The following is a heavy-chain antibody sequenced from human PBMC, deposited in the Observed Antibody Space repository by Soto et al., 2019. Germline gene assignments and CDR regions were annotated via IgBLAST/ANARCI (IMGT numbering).Heavy chain of an antibody. Sequence: SVKVSCKASGGTFSSYAISWVRQAPGQGLEWMGGIIPIFGTANYAQKFQGRVTITADEYTSTAYLELSSLRSEDTAVYYSASLRQLVWKNWFDPWGQGTLVTVSS. V-gene: IGHV1-69*13. D-gene: IGHD6-13*01. CDR2: IIPIFGTA. CDR1: GGTFSSYA. J-gene: IGHJ5*02. CDR3: ASLRQLVWKNWFDP.